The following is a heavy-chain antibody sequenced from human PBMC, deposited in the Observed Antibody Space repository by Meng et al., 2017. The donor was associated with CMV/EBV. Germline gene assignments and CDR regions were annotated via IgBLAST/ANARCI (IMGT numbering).Heavy chain of an antibody. V-gene: IGHV1-8*01. CDR1: GYTFTSYD. J-gene: IGHJ6*02. Sequence: ASVKVSCKASGYTFTSYDINWVRQATGQGLEWMGWMNPNSGNTGYAQKFQGRVTMTRNTSISTAYMELSSLRSEDTAVYYCAREGICSSTSCYTYYYYGMDVWGQGTTVTVSS. CDR3: AREGICSSTSCYTYYYYGMDV. CDR2: MNPNSGNT. D-gene: IGHD2-2*02.